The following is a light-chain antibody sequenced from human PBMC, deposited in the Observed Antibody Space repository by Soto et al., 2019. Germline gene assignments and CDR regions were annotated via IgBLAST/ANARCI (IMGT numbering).Light chain of an antibody. CDR1: QSISSW. V-gene: IGKV1-5*03. CDR2: KAS. CDR3: QQYDSYPLT. J-gene: IGKJ4*01. Sequence: DTQMTQSPSTLSASVGDRVTITCRASQSISSWLAWYQHKPGKAPNLLIYKASSLESGVPSRFSGSGSGTEFTLTVNSLQPDDFATYYCQQYDSYPLTFGGGTKVEIK.